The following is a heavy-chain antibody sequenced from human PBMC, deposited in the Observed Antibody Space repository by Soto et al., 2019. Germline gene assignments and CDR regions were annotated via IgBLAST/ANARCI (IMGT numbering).Heavy chain of an antibody. CDR1: GFTFSSHV. J-gene: IGHJ6*02. Sequence: EVPLLESGGGLVQPGGSLRLSCAASGFTFSSHVMNWVRQAPGKGLEWVAAISGGGGTTYYGDSVEGRFTMSRDNSKDPLYLKMNSLRADDTAVYYCARGPRAPPPHDYGMDVWGQGTTVTVSS. CDR3: ARGPRAPPPHDYGMDV. V-gene: IGHV3-23*01. CDR2: ISGGGGTT.